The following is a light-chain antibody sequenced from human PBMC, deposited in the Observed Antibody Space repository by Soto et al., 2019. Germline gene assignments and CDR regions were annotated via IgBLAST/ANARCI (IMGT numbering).Light chain of an antibody. V-gene: IGLV2-8*01. Sequence: QSALTQPPSASGSPGQSVTISCTGTSSDVGGYNYVSWYQHHPGKAPKLMIYDVTKRPSGVPARFSGSKSGNTASLTVSGLQAEDEADYYCTSYAGTNNWVVFGGGTKLTVL. CDR1: SSDVGGYNY. J-gene: IGLJ2*01. CDR3: TSYAGTNNWVV. CDR2: DVT.